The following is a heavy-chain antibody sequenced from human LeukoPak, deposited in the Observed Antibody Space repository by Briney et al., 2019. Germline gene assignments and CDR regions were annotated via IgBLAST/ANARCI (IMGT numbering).Heavy chain of an antibody. CDR3: ARDVSGYDPDTRFDY. V-gene: IGHV1-69*05. D-gene: IGHD5-12*01. Sequence: SVKVSCKASGGTFSSYAISWVRQAPGQGLEWMGRIIPIFGTANYAQRFQGRVTITTDESTSTAYMELSSLRSEDTAVYYCARDVSGYDPDTRFDYWGQGTLVTVSS. CDR1: GGTFSSYA. CDR2: IIPIFGTA. J-gene: IGHJ4*02.